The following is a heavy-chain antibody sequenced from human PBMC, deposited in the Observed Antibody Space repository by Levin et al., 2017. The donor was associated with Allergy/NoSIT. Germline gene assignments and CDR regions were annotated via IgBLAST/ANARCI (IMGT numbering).Heavy chain of an antibody. CDR2: ISYDGSNK. Sequence: RGESLKISCAASGFTFSSYGMHWVRQAPGKVLEWVAVISYDGSNKYYADSVKGRFTISRDNSKNTLYLQMNSLRAEDTAVYYCATHSPSWEWLIGHWGQGTLVTVSS. V-gene: IGHV3-30*03. CDR1: GFTFSSYG. J-gene: IGHJ4*02. CDR3: ATHSPSWEWLIGH. D-gene: IGHD6-19*01.